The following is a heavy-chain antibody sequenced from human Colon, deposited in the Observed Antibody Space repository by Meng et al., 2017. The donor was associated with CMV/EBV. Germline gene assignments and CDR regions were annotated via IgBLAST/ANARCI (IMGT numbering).Heavy chain of an antibody. CDR2: IRSDGSAT. D-gene: IGHD6-19*01. CDR3: VRSSGWSLFDY. CDR1: GYTFSDYY. Sequence: QVALMEAGGGVQGAGASVKVSCKTSGYTFSDYYMHWVRQAPGQGLEWMGWIRSDGSATNYAQKFRGRVTMTRDASVSTAYMELSGLTSDDTAVYFCVRSSGWSLFDYWGPGALVTVSS. V-gene: IGHV1-2*02. J-gene: IGHJ4*02.